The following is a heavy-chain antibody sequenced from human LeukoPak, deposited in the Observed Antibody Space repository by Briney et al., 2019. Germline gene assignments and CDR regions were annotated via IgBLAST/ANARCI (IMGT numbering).Heavy chain of an antibody. CDR2: IYYSGST. CDR1: GGSISTYY. V-gene: IGHV4-59*01. CDR3: ARGRDTFDY. D-gene: IGHD3-10*01. J-gene: IGHJ4*02. Sequence: SETLSLTCTVSGGSISTYYWSWIRQPPGKGLEWIGFIYYSGSTNYSPSLKSRVTISVDTSKNQFSLKLSSVTAADTAVYYCARGRDTFDYWGQGTLVTVPS.